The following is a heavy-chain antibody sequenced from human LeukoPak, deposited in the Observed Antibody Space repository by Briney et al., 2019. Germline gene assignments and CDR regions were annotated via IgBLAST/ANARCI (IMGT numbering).Heavy chain of an antibody. CDR2: INPNSGGT. V-gene: IGHV1-2*04. CDR1: GYTFTGYY. D-gene: IGHD6-19*01. J-gene: IGHJ3*02. Sequence: GASVKVSRKASGYTFTGYYMHWVRQAPGQGLEWMGWINPNSGGTNYAQKFQGWVTMTRDSSISTAYMELSRLKSDDTAVYYCARSTYTYSSGWYVNPNDAFDIWGQGTMVTVSS. CDR3: ARSTYTYSSGWYVNPNDAFDI.